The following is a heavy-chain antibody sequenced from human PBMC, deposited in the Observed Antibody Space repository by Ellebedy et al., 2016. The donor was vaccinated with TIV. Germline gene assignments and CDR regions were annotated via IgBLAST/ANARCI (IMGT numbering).Heavy chain of an antibody. D-gene: IGHD6-19*01. CDR1: GFTFSSYA. Sequence: GGSLRLSXAASGFTFSSYAMSWVRQAPGKGLEWVSATSGGGGSTYYADSVKGRFTISRDNSKNTLYLQMNSLRAEDTAVYYCAKGGGWLDFDYWGQGTLVTVSS. CDR3: AKGGGWLDFDY. J-gene: IGHJ4*02. V-gene: IGHV3-23*01. CDR2: TSGGGGST.